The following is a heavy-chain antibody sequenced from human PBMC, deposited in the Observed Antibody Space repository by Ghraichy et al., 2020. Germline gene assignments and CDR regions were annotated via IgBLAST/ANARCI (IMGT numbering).Heavy chain of an antibody. Sequence: GGSLRLACAASGFTFSSYAMSWVRQAPGKGLEWVSGISGSGGSTYYADSVKGRFTISRDNSKNTLYLQMNSLRGEDTAVYYCAKDQVNSYSSSRFDYWGQGTPVTVSS. V-gene: IGHV3-23*01. J-gene: IGHJ4*02. CDR1: GFTFSSYA. CDR2: ISGSGGST. CDR3: AKDQVNSYSSSRFDY. D-gene: IGHD6-13*01.